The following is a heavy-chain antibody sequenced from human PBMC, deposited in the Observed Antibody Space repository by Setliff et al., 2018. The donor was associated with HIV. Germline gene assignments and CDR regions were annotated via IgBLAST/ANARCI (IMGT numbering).Heavy chain of an antibody. D-gene: IGHD2-8*01. CDR2: IYYSGST. J-gene: IGHJ6*03. Sequence: PSETLSLTCTVSGGSISSGGYFWSWIRQLPGKGLEWIGYIYYSGSTFYNPSLKSRVTISVDTAKNQFSLKLTSVTAADTAVYYCARDSANGKTANLNYLDVWGKGTTVTVSS. V-gene: IGHV4-31*03. CDR3: ARDSANGKTANLNYLDV. CDR1: GGSISSGGYF.